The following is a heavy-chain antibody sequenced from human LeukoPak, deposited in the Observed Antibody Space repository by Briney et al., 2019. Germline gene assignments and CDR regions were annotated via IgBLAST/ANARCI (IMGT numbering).Heavy chain of an antibody. CDR2: ISPYNGNT. Sequence: ASVKVSCKASGYSFTSLGITWIRQAPGQGLEWMGWISPYNGNTNYAQNFQGRITMTTDTSTSTAYLDLRCLRSDDTAVYFCARNFYDVLTGYEHYFDFWGPGTLVTVSS. CDR1: GYSFTSLG. V-gene: IGHV1-18*01. CDR3: ARNFYDVLTGYEHYFDF. J-gene: IGHJ4*02. D-gene: IGHD3-9*01.